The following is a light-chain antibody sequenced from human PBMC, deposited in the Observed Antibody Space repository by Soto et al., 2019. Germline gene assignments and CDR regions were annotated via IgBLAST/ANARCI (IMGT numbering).Light chain of an antibody. CDR1: SNDVGAYHF. V-gene: IGLV2-14*03. CDR2: DVE. J-gene: IGLJ1*01. Sequence: QSALTQPASVSGSPGQSIAISCTGTSNDVGAYHFVSWFQQHPGKAPKLIIYDVENRPSGVSARFSASKSGNTASLTISGLQDEDEADYYCSSYVTDDTYVFGSGTKLTVL. CDR3: SSYVTDDTYV.